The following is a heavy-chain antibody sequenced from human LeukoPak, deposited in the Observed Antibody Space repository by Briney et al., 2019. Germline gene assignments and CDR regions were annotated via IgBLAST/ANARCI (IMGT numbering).Heavy chain of an antibody. CDR2: IYYSGST. V-gene: IGHV4-39*01. CDR1: GGSISSSSYY. D-gene: IGHD3-16*01. J-gene: IGHJ2*01. Sequence: SETLSLTCTVSGGSISSSSYYWGWIRQPPGKGLEWIGSIYYSGSTYYNPSLKSRVTISVDTSKNQFSLKLSSVTAADTAVYYCARLINWGRPNWPYSDLWGRGTLVTVSS. CDR3: ARLINWGRPNWPYSDL.